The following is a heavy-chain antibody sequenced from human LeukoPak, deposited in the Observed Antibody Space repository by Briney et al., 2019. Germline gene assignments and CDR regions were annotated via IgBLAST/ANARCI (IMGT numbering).Heavy chain of an antibody. V-gene: IGHV3-21*01. Sequence: GGSLRLSCAASRFTFSSYNINWVRQAPGKGLEWVSSISSSTNYIYYADSMKGRFTISRDNAKNSLYLQMNSLRAEDTAVYYCARASGLGGVAEDSRGAFDIWGQGTMVTVSS. CDR3: ARASGLGGVAEDSRGAFDI. J-gene: IGHJ3*02. CDR2: ISSSTNYI. CDR1: RFTFSSYN. D-gene: IGHD3-10*01.